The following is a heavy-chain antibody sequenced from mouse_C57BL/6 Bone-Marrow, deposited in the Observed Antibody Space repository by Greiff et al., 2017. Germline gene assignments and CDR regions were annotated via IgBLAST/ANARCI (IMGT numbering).Heavy chain of an antibody. D-gene: IGHD2-12*01. Sequence: QVQLPQSGAELAKPGASVKLSCKATGYTFTSYWMHWVKQRPGQGLEWIGYIYPSSGYTKYNQKFKDKATLPADKSSSTAYMQLSSLTYADSAGYYCARYENWGQGTLVTVSA. V-gene: IGHV1-7*01. J-gene: IGHJ3*01. CDR1: GYTFTSYW. CDR3: ARYEN. CDR2: IYPSSGYT.